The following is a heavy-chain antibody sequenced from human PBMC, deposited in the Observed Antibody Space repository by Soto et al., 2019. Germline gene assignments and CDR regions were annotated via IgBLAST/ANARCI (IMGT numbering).Heavy chain of an antibody. D-gene: IGHD1-26*01. Sequence: EVQLLESGGGLVQPGGSLRLSCAASGFTFSSYPMSWVRQPPGKGLECVSGISGSGGSTYYADPVKGRFTISRDNSKNTLYLQMISLRAEDTAVYYCAKHLRYWDFDAFDIWGQGTMVTVSS. CDR1: GFTFSSYP. V-gene: IGHV3-23*01. CDR3: AKHLRYWDFDAFDI. J-gene: IGHJ3*02. CDR2: ISGSGGST.